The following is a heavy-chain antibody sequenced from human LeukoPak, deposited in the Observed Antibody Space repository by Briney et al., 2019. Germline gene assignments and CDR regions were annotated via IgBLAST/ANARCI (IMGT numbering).Heavy chain of an antibody. CDR1: GYTFTSYA. CDR3: ARDGWQQYYGMDV. V-gene: IGHV1-3*01. J-gene: IGHJ6*02. Sequence: APVKVSCKASGYTFTSYAMHWVRQAPGQRLEWMGWINASNGNTKYSQKFQGRVTITRDTSASTAYMEQSSLRSEDTAVYYCARDGWQQYYGMDVWGQGTTVTVSS. CDR2: INASNGNT. D-gene: IGHD6-13*01.